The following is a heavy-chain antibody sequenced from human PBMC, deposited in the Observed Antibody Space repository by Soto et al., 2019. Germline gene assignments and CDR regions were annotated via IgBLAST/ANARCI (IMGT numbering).Heavy chain of an antibody. J-gene: IGHJ4*01. CDR3: ARDPSTGKADY. V-gene: IGHV3-23*01. D-gene: IGHD3-9*01. CDR1: GFPFGHYA. Sequence: GGSLTLSCAASGFPFGHYAMNWVLQAPGKGLEWISTITYDGDFTHYEDSVKGRFTVSRDNSKNILYLEMNNLRVDDTALYYCARDPSTGKADYWGRGTLVTVSS. CDR2: ITYDGDFT.